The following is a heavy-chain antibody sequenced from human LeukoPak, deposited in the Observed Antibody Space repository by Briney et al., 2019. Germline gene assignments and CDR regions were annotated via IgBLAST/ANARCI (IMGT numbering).Heavy chain of an antibody. CDR2: IYYSGST. D-gene: IGHD3/OR15-3a*01. J-gene: IGHJ5*02. CDR1: GGSISSYY. CDR3: ARIRADPFDFGPWAQTSVWFDP. Sequence: SETLSLTCTVSGGSISSYYWSWIRQPPGKGLEWIGYIYYSGSTNYNPSLKGRVTISVDTSKNQFSLKLSSVTAADTAVYYCARIRADPFDFGPWAQTSVWFDPWGQGTLVTVSS. V-gene: IGHV4-59*01.